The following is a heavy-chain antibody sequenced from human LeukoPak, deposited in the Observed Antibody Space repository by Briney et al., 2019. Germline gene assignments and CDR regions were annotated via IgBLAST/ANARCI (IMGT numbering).Heavy chain of an antibody. D-gene: IGHD6-25*01. Sequence: GGSLRLSCSASGFVFSDYPLHWIRQSPGKGPEWVAVISFDGSHQYYADSVKGRFTVSRDTSRNTLYLQMNTLRAEDTAVYYCARESSGYYFDYWGQGTLVTVSS. V-gene: IGHV3-30*07. CDR3: ARESSGYYFDY. CDR2: ISFDGSHQ. CDR1: GFVFSDYP. J-gene: IGHJ4*02.